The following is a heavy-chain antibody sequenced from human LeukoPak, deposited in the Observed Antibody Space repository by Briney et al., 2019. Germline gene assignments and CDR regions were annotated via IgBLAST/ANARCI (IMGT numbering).Heavy chain of an antibody. CDR2: IGTAGDT. V-gene: IGHV3-13*01. J-gene: IGHJ4*02. CDR1: GFTLSNFA. D-gene: IGHD1-26*01. Sequence: GGSLRLSCAASGFTLSNFAMHWVRQATGKGLEWVSAIGTAGDTFYPGSVKGRFTISRENAKNSLYLQMNSLRAEDTAVYYCARQMTPHGNFDYWGQGTLVTVSS. CDR3: ARQMTPHGNFDY.